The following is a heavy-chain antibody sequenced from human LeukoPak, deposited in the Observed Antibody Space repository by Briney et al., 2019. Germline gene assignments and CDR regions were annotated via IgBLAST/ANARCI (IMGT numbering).Heavy chain of an antibody. J-gene: IGHJ4*02. CDR1: GYTFTSYY. V-gene: IGHV1-46*01. Sequence: ASVNVSCMASGYTFTSYYMHWVRQAPGQGLEWMGIINPSGGSTSYAQKFQGRVTMTRDTSTSTVYMELSSLRSEDTAVYYCARANYYDSSGYSLYYFDYWGQGTLVTVSS. CDR3: ARANYYDSSGYSLYYFDY. CDR2: INPSGGST. D-gene: IGHD3-22*01.